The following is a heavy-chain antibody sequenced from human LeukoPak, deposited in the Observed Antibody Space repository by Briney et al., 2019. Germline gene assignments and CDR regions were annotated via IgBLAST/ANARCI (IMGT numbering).Heavy chain of an antibody. V-gene: IGHV3-48*03. CDR1: GFTFSSYE. J-gene: IGHJ4*02. CDR3: ARVGRGYGHFDY. CDR2: ISSSGSTI. D-gene: IGHD5-18*01. Sequence: PGGSLRLSCAASGFTFSSYEMNWVRQAPGKGLEWVSYISSSGSTIYYADSVKGRFTISRDHAKNSLYLQMNSLRAEDTAVYYCARVGRGYGHFDYWGQGTLVTVSS.